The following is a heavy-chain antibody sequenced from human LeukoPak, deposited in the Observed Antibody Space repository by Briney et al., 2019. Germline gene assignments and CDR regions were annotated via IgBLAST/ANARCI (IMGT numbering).Heavy chain of an antibody. CDR1: GGSISSGGYY. Sequence: SETLSLTCTVSGGSISSGGYYWRWIRQHPGKGLEWIGYIYYSGSTYYNPSLKSRVTISVDTSKNQFSLKLSSVTAADTAVYYCARDHYGSGSLGYYYYYGMDVWGQGTTVTVSS. CDR3: ARDHYGSGSLGYYYYYGMDV. V-gene: IGHV4-31*03. J-gene: IGHJ6*02. D-gene: IGHD3-10*01. CDR2: IYYSGST.